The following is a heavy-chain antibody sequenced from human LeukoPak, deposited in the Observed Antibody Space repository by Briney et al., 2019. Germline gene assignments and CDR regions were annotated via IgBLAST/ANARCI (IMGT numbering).Heavy chain of an antibody. CDR2: IRYDGSNK. V-gene: IGHV3-30*02. J-gene: IGHJ5*02. D-gene: IGHD1-26*01. Sequence: GGSLRLSCAASGFTFSSYGMHWVRQAPGKWLEWVAFIRYDGSNKYYADSVKGRFTISRDNSKNTLYLQMNSLRAEDTAVYYCAKDLRIVGATGDWFDPWGQGTLVTVSS. CDR1: GFTFSSYG. CDR3: AKDLRIVGATGDWFDP.